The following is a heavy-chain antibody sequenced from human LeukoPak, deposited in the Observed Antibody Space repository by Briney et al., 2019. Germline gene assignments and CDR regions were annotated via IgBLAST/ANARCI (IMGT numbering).Heavy chain of an antibody. D-gene: IGHD2-15*01. J-gene: IGHJ1*01. CDR3: AKGIVVVVAATPKYFQH. V-gene: IGHV3-23*01. CDR1: GFTFSSYA. Sequence: GGSLRLSCAASGFTFSSYAMSWVRQAPGKGLEWVSAISGSGGSTYYADSVKGRFTISRDNSKNTLYLQMNSLRAEDTAVYYCAKGIVVVVAATPKYFQHWGQGTLVTVSS. CDR2: ISGSGGST.